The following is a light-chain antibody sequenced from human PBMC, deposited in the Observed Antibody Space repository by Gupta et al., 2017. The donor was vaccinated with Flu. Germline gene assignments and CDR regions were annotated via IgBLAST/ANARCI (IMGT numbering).Light chain of an antibody. V-gene: IGKV3-20*01. CDR1: QSVSSSY. Sequence: GERATLSCRASQSVSSSYLAWYQQKPGQAPRLLMSGASRRATGIPDRFSGSGSGTDFSLTISRLEPEDFAVYFCQQYDRSPSFGPGTKVEIK. CDR2: GAS. CDR3: QQYDRSPS. J-gene: IGKJ3*01.